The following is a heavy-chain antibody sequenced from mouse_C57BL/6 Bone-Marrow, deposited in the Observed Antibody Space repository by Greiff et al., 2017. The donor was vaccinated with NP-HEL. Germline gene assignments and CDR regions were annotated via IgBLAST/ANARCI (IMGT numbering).Heavy chain of an antibody. J-gene: IGHJ2*01. CDR2: ISYDGSN. D-gene: IGHD1-1*01. Sequence: EVQLVESGPGLVKPSQSLSLTCSVTGYSITSGYYWNWIRQFPGNKLEWMGYISYDGSNNYNPSLKNRISITRDTSKNQFFLTLNSVTTEDTATYYCARGVYGSSSDYWGQGTTLTVSS. CDR3: ARGVYGSSSDY. V-gene: IGHV3-6*01. CDR1: GYSITSGYY.